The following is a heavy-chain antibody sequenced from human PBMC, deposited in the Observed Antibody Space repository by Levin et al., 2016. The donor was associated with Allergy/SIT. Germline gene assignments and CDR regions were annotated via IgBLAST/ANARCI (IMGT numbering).Heavy chain of an antibody. CDR1: GDTFSTYS. CDR3: ALCTDTSCHPPAFDV. Sequence: SVKVSCKASGDTFSTYSISWVRQAPGQGLEWMGRIIPMLGIGIHAQSFQGRVTLTADKSTSTVDMELSSLRPEDTAIYYCALCTDTSCHPPAFDVWGQGTRVTVSS. V-gene: IGHV1-69*02. J-gene: IGHJ3*01. D-gene: IGHD2-2*01. CDR2: IIPMLGIG.